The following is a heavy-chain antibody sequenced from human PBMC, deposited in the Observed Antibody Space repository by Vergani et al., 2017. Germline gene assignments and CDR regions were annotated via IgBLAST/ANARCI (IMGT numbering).Heavy chain of an antibody. D-gene: IGHD3-3*01. Sequence: EVQLLESGGGLVQPGGSLRLSCAASGFTFSSYAMSWVRQAPGKGLEWVSAISGSGGSTYYADSVKGRFTISRDNSKNTLYLKMNSLRAEDTAVYYCAKSRGLLEWLLYFQHWGQGTLVTVSS. J-gene: IGHJ1*01. CDR3: AKSRGLLEWLLYFQH. CDR1: GFTFSSYA. V-gene: IGHV3-23*01. CDR2: ISGSGGST.